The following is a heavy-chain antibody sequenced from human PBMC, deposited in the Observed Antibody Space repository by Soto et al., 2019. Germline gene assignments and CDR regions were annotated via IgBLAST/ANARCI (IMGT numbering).Heavy chain of an antibody. CDR1: GGSISSSSYY. V-gene: IGHV4-39*01. CDR2: IYYSGST. Sequence: SETLSLTCTVSGGSISSSSYYWGWIRQPPGKGLEWIGSIYYSGSTYYNPSLKSRVTISVDTSKNQFSLKLSSVTAADTAVYYCARTFLGKGWNGNWFDPWGQGTLVTVSS. CDR3: ARTFLGKGWNGNWFDP. D-gene: IGHD1-1*01. J-gene: IGHJ5*02.